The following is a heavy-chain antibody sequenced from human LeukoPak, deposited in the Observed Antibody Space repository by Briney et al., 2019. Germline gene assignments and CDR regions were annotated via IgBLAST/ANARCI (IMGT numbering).Heavy chain of an antibody. CDR1: GDSIRGYY. Sequence: SETLSLTCTVSGDSIRGYYWNWIRQSPGKGLEWIAYMYYSGTTTKYNPSLKSRVTMSADTSKNQISLKLSSVTAADTAVYYCARDLAGSSSMDVWGKGTRVTVFS. V-gene: IGHV4-59*01. D-gene: IGHD3-10*01. J-gene: IGHJ6*04. CDR2: MYYSGTT. CDR3: ARDLAGSSSMDV.